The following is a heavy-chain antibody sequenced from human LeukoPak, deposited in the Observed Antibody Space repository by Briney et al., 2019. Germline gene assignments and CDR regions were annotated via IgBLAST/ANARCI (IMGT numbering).Heavy chain of an antibody. CDR3: AKDRGPLYYDFWSAISGMDV. J-gene: IGHJ6*02. D-gene: IGHD3-3*01. Sequence: PGRSLRLSCAASGFTFSSNGMHWVRQAPGKGLEWVAVISYDGSNKYYADSVKGRFTISRDNSKNTLYLQMNSLRAEDTAVYYCAKDRGPLYYDFWSAISGMDVWGQGTTVTVSS. CDR1: GFTFSSNG. CDR2: ISYDGSNK. V-gene: IGHV3-30*18.